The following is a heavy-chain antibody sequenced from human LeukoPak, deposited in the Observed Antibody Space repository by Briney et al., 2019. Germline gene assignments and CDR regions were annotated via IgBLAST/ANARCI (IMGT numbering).Heavy chain of an antibody. J-gene: IGHJ4*02. V-gene: IGHV3-7*04. CDR2: INRDETGK. Sequence: GGSLRLSCATSGFNFSDSLMTWVRQAPGKGLQWVANINRDETGKHFLDSIEGRFTISRDNRKKSLYLQMNSLRPQDTAVYFCVRGDWYFESWGQGTLVTVSS. CDR1: GFNFSDSL. D-gene: IGHD2-21*01. CDR3: VRGDWYFES.